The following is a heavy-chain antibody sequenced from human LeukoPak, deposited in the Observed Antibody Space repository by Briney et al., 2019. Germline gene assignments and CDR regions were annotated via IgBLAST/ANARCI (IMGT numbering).Heavy chain of an antibody. CDR2: INHSGST. CDR1: GGSISSYY. V-gene: IGHV4-34*01. Sequence: SETLSLTCTVSGGSISSYYWSWIRQPPGKGLEWIGEINHSGSTNYNPSLKSRVTISVDTSKNQFSLKLSSVTAADTAVYYCARGYHGSGSYLRYYYYYMDVWGKGTTVTVSS. CDR3: ARGYHGSGSYLRYYYYYMDV. J-gene: IGHJ6*03. D-gene: IGHD3-10*01.